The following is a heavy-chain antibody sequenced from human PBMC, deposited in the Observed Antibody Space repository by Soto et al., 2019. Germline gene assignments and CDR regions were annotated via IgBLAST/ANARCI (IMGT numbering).Heavy chain of an antibody. J-gene: IGHJ6*03. Sequence: SETLSLTCAVYGGSFSGYYWSWIRQPPGKGLEWIGEINHSGSTNYNPSLKSRVTISVDTSKNQFSLKLSSVTAADTAVYYCARVDQYCSGGSCYFTDSAYYYYYMDVWGKATTVTVSS. V-gene: IGHV4-34*01. CDR1: GGSFSGYY. D-gene: IGHD2-15*01. CDR3: ARVDQYCSGGSCYFTDSAYYYYYMDV. CDR2: INHSGST.